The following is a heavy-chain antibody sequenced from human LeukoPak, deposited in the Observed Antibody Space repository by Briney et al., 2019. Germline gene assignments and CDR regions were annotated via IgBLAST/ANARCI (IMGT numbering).Heavy chain of an antibody. J-gene: IGHJ4*02. Sequence: ASVKVSCKASGYTFTSYAMNWVRQAPGQGLEWMGWINTNTGNPTYAQGFTGRFVFSLDTSVSTAYLQISSLKAEDTAVYYCARDGSRGFWNPRDFDFWGQGTLVTVSS. CDR3: ARDGSRGFWNPRDFDF. CDR1: GYTFTSYA. CDR2: INTNTGNP. D-gene: IGHD1-1*01. V-gene: IGHV7-4-1*02.